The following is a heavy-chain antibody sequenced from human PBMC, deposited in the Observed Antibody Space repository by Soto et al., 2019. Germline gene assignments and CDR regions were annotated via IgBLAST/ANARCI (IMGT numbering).Heavy chain of an antibody. D-gene: IGHD3-22*01. J-gene: IGHJ3*01. CDR1: GFTLSSYA. V-gene: IGHV3-30-3*01. CDR3: ARDQYYDDSGYYDDV. Sequence: GGSLRLSCAASGFTLSSYAIHWVRQAPGKGLEWVSIISYDGSNKYYADSVRGRFTISRDNSKNTLYLQMNSLRPEDTAVYYCARDQYYDDSGYYDDVWGQGTMVTVSS. CDR2: ISYDGSNK.